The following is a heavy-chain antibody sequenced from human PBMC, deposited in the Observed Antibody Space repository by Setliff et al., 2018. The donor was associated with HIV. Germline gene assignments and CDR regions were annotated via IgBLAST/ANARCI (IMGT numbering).Heavy chain of an antibody. CDR3: ARGSSGFRSGSYYNTFIDY. CDR1: GGI. D-gene: IGHD3-10*01. J-gene: IGHJ4*02. Sequence: ASVKVSCKTSGGIISWGRQAPGQGLEWMGRIIPVGGTTNYAQKLQGRVTLTTDTSTSTTYMELRSLRSEDTAVYYCARGSSGFRSGSYYNTFIDYWGQGTLVTVS. CDR2: IIPVGGTT. V-gene: IGHV1-18*01.